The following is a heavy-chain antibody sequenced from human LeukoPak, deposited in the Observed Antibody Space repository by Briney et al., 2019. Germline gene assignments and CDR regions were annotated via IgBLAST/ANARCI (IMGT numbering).Heavy chain of an antibody. Sequence: SETLSLTCTVSGGSISSSSYYWGWIRQPPGKGLEWIGSIYYSGSTYYNPSLQSRVTISVDTSNNQFSLKLSSVTAADTAVYYCTRLNSHDYGDYGPQYYFDYWGQGTLVTVSS. CDR2: IYYSGST. CDR1: GGSISSSSYY. J-gene: IGHJ4*02. D-gene: IGHD4-17*01. V-gene: IGHV4-39*07. CDR3: TRLNSHDYGDYGPQYYFDY.